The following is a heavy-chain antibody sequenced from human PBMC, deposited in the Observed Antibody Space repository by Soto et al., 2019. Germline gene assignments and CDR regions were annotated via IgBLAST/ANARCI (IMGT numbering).Heavy chain of an antibody. D-gene: IGHD6-13*01. CDR2: IDPSDSYT. V-gene: IGHV5-10-1*01. Sequence: FTSYWISWVRQMPGKGLEWMGRIDPSDSYTNYSPSFQGHVTISADKSISTAYLQWSSLKASDTAMYYCASSSSSWFGSWYYYGMDVWGQGTTVTVSS. J-gene: IGHJ6*02. CDR1: FTSYW. CDR3: ASSSSSWFGSWYYYGMDV.